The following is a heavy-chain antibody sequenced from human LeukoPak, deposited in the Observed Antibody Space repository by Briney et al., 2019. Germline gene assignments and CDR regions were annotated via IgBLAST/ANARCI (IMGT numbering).Heavy chain of an antibody. CDR1: GFTFSSYG. J-gene: IGHJ4*02. V-gene: IGHV3-30*18. D-gene: IGHD2-2*01. CDR3: AKSTIDY. Sequence: GGSLRLSCAASGFTFSSYGMHWVRQAPGKGLEWVAVISYDGSNKYYADSVKGRFTISRNNSKNTLYLQMNSLRAEDTAVYYCAKSTIDYWGQGTLVTVSS. CDR2: ISYDGSNK.